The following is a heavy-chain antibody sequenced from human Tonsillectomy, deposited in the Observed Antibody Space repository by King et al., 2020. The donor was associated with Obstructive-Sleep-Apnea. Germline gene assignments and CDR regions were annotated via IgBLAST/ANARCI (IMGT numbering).Heavy chain of an antibody. D-gene: IGHD2-15*01. J-gene: IGHJ5*01. CDR3: AREGGSRGQRWFDS. V-gene: IGHV4-38-2*02. CDR2: VDHTGTT. Sequence: QLQESGPGLVKASETLSLTCTVSGCSVSCNYYGVWIRRPPGRGLEGIASVDHTGTTFYKWYLKRRVTNSVGASRNQFALKVTSVTAADTATYYCAREGGSRGQRWFDSWGQGTLVTVSS. CDR1: GCSVSCNYY.